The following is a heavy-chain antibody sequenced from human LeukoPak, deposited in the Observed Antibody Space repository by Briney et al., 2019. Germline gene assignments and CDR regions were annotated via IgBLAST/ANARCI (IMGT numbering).Heavy chain of an antibody. CDR3: ARGPPYYDFTNYYYGMDV. CDR2: IYSGGST. J-gene: IGHJ6*02. V-gene: IGHV3-53*01. D-gene: IGHD3-3*01. Sequence: GGSLRLSCAASGFTVSSNSMSWVRQAPGKGLEWFSVIYSGGSTYYADSVKGRFTISRDNSKNTLYLQMNSLRAEDTAVYYCARGPPYYDFTNYYYGMDVWGQGTTVTVSS. CDR1: GFTVSSNS.